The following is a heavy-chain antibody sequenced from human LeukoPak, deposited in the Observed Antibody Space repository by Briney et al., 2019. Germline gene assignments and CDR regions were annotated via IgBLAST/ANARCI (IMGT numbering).Heavy chain of an antibody. J-gene: IGHJ6*02. Sequence: PSETLSLTCTVSGGSISSSSYYWGWIRQPPGKGLEWIGSIYYSGSTYYNPSLKSRVTISVDTSKNQFSLKLSSVTAADTAVYYCARDRWNYLPGVDYYYGMDVWGQGTTVAVSS. V-gene: IGHV4-39*01. CDR1: GGSISSSSYY. D-gene: IGHD1-7*01. CDR2: IYYSGST. CDR3: ARDRWNYLPGVDYYYGMDV.